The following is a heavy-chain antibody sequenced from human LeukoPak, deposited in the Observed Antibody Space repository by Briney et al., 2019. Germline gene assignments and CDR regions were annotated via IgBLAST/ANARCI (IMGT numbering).Heavy chain of an antibody. D-gene: IGHD1-26*01. CDR2: ISSSGDAT. Sequence: GGSLRLSCATSGFTSEDYNINWARQAPGKGLEWVSYISSSGDATYYADSVKGRFIISRDDAKSSVYLQMSSLRAEDTAVYYCVRDRGGYPAAGQPLDIWGQGTMVTVSS. V-gene: IGHV3-48*01. J-gene: IGHJ3*02. CDR3: VRDRGGYPAAGQPLDI. CDR1: GFTSEDYN.